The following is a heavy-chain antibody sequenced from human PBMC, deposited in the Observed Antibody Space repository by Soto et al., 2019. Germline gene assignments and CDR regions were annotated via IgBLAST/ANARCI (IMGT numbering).Heavy chain of an antibody. CDR2: ISKSDYT. V-gene: IGHV3-21*06. J-gene: IGHJ4*02. D-gene: IGHD2-2*01. CDR3: AREDSIIIPAVSDF. CDR1: GFAFNNYG. Sequence: LRLSCTDSGFAFNNYGINWVRQAPGKGLEWVSSISKSDYTYYSDSVKGRFTICRDNAKNSVSLQMNTLRVEDTAVYYCAREDSIIIPAVSDFWGQGTLVTVSS.